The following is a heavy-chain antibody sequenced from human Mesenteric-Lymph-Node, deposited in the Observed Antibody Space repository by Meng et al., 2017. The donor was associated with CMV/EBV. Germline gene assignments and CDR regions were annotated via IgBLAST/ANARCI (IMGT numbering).Heavy chain of an antibody. CDR2: ISGSGAST. D-gene: IGHD3-3*01. Sequence: GGSLRLSCAASGVTVTTDAYAMSWVRQAPGKGLEWVSVISGSGASTFYADSVKGRFTISRDGSMNAVYLQMNSLRADDTAVYYCAKDMGTGGLGVVRTYYYGLDVWGKGTTVTVSS. CDR3: AKDMGTGGLGVVRTYYYGLDV. CDR1: GVTVTTDAYA. V-gene: IGHV3-23*01. J-gene: IGHJ6*04.